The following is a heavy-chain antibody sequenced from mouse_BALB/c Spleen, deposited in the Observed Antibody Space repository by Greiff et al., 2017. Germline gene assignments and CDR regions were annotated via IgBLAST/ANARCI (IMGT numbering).Heavy chain of an antibody. J-gene: IGHJ4*01. V-gene: IGHV1-69*02. Sequence: QVQLQQPGAELVRPGASVKLSCKASGYTFTSYWINWVKQRPGQGLEWIGNIYPSDSYTNYNQKFKDKATLTVDKSSSTAYMQLSSPTSEDSAVYYCTMLRTGAMDYWGQGTSVTVSS. CDR3: TMLRTGAMDY. CDR1: GYTFTSYW. CDR2: IYPSDSYT. D-gene: IGHD1-1*01.